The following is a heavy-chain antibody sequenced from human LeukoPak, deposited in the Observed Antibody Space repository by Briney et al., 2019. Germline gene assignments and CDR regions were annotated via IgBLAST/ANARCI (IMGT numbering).Heavy chain of an antibody. CDR3: GRAAANSSGYYVVD. CDR2: INHSGST. V-gene: IGHV4-34*01. D-gene: IGHD3-22*01. CDR1: GGSFSGYY. Sequence: PSETLSLTCAVYGGSFSGYYWSWIRQPPGKGLEWIGEINHSGSTNYNPSLKSRVTISVDTSKNQFSLKLSPVTAADTAVYYCGRAAANSSGYYVVDWGQGTLVTVSS. J-gene: IGHJ4*02.